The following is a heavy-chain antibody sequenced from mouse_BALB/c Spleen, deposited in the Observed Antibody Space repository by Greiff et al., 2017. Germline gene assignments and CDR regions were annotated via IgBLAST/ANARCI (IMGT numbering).Heavy chain of an antibody. CDR1: GYSITSGY. CDR3: ARCYYGSSWFAY. J-gene: IGHJ3*01. V-gene: IGHV3-8*02. CDR2: ISYSGST. D-gene: IGHD1-1*01. Sequence: EVQLMESGPSLVKPSQSLSLSCSVSGYSITSGYWHWVRNFPGNKLEYMGYISYSGSTYYYPSLKSRISITRDTSKNQYYLQLNSVTTEDTATYYCARCYYGSSWFAYWGQGTLVTVSA.